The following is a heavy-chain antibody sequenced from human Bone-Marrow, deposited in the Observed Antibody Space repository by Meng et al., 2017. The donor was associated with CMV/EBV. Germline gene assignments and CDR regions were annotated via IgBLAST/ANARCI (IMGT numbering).Heavy chain of an antibody. CDR1: GYTFTGYY. Sequence: ASVKVSCKASGYTFTGYYMHWVRQAPGQGLEWMGIINPSGGSTSYAQKFQGRVTMTRDTSTSTVYMELSSLRSEDTAVYYCAREFTGQQLVDYWGQGTLVTVSS. D-gene: IGHD6-13*01. CDR2: INPSGGST. CDR3: AREFTGQQLVDY. V-gene: IGHV1-46*01. J-gene: IGHJ4*02.